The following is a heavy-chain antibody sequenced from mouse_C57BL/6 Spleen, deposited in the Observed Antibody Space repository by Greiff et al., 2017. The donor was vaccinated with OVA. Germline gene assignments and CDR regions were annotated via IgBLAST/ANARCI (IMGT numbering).Heavy chain of an antibody. Sequence: EVKLVESGGGLVKPGGSLKLSCAASGFTFSSYAMSWVRQTPEKRLEWVATISDGGSYTYYPDNVKGRFTISRDNAKNNLYLQMSHLKSEDTAMYYCARGAFTTVVATPFAYWGQGTLVTVSA. CDR2: ISDGGSYT. J-gene: IGHJ3*01. CDR3: ARGAFTTVVATPFAY. V-gene: IGHV5-4*03. CDR1: GFTFSSYA. D-gene: IGHD1-1*01.